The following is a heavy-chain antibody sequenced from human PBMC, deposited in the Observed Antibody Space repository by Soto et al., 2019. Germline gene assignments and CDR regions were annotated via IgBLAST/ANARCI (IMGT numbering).Heavy chain of an antibody. CDR3: ARLIHCLTTACYFDD. CDR1: GGSINSSSYY. D-gene: IGHD3-22*01. Sequence: SETLSLTCTVSGGSINSSSYYWGWIRQPPGKGLEWIGSIYYSGKTYYNPSLKSRVTISVDTSKNQFSLKLSSVTAADTTVYYCARLIHCLTTACYFDDWGQGTLVPVSS. CDR2: IYYSGKT. V-gene: IGHV4-39*01. J-gene: IGHJ4*02.